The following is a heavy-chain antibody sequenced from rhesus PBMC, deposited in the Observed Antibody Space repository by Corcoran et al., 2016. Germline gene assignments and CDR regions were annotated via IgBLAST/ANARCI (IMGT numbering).Heavy chain of an antibody. J-gene: IGHJ5-1*01. CDR1: GGSITSSY. Sequence: QLQLQESGPGLVKPSETLSVTCAVSGGSITSSYWSWIRQAPGKGLDWVGYINGGTSPPKHTPSLRSRVTLSVGTTENRFSLDLRSVTAADTAVYYCASDRDYGSSYARRFDVWGPGVLVTVSS. CDR2: INGGTSPP. CDR3: ASDRDYGSSYARRFDV. V-gene: IGHV4-169*02. D-gene: IGHD4-29*01.